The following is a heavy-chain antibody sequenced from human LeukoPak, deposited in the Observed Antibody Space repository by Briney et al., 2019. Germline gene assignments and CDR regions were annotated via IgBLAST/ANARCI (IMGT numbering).Heavy chain of an antibody. CDR1: GYTFTSYY. J-gene: IGHJ5*02. D-gene: IGHD6-13*01. Sequence: ASVKVSCKASGYTFTSYYMHWVRQAPGQGLEWMGIINPSGGSTSYAQKFQVRVTMTRDTSTSTVYMELSSLRSEDTAVYYCAAAAAGTGRFDPWGQGTLVTVSS. CDR2: INPSGGST. V-gene: IGHV1-46*01. CDR3: AAAAAGTGRFDP.